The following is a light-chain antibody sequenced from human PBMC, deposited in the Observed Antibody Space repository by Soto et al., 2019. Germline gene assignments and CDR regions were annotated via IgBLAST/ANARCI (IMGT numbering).Light chain of an antibody. V-gene: IGLV2-11*01. Sequence: QSVLTQPRSVSGSPGQSVTISCTGTSSDVGGYNYVSWYQQHPGKAPKLMIYDVSKRPSGVPDRFSGSKSGNTASLTISGLQAEDEADYYCCSYAGSLYGFGTGTKRTVL. CDR3: CSYAGSLYG. CDR2: DVS. CDR1: SSDVGGYNY. J-gene: IGLJ1*01.